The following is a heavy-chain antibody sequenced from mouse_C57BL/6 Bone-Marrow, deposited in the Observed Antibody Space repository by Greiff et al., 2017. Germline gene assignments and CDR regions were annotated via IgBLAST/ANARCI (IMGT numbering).Heavy chain of an antibody. V-gene: IGHV5-16*01. D-gene: IGHD2-1*01. Sequence: EVQLVESEGGLVQPGSSMKLSCTASGFTFSDYYMAWVRQVPEKGLEWVANINYDGSSTYYLDSLKSRFIISRDNAKNILYLQRSSLKSEDTAKYYGARAYGNYYFDYWGQGTTLTVSS. CDR1: GFTFSDYY. J-gene: IGHJ2*01. CDR3: ARAYGNYYFDY. CDR2: INYDGSST.